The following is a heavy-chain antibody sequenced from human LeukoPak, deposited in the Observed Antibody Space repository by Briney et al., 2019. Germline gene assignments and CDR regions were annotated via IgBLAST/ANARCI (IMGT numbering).Heavy chain of an antibody. CDR1: GFTFDDYA. D-gene: IGHD6-13*01. J-gene: IGHJ5*02. V-gene: IGHV3-9*01. CDR2: ISWNSGSI. CDR3: AKVGYSSSYPGNWFDP. Sequence: PGGSLRLSCAASGFTFDDYAMHWARQAPGKGLEWVSGISWNSGSIGYADSVKGRFTISRDNAKNSLYLQMNSLRAEDTALYYCAKVGYSSSYPGNWFDPWGQGTLVTVSS.